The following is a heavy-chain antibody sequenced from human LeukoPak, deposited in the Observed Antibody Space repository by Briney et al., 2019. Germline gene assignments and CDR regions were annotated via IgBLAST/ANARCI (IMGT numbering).Heavy chain of an antibody. J-gene: IGHJ4*02. CDR3: AKERLTTTTFDS. D-gene: IGHD4-11*01. V-gene: IGHV3-23*01. CDR1: GFTFSTYA. Sequence: PGGSLRLSCAASGFTFSTYAMSWVRQAPGKGLEWVSLISGSGSSTYYADSVKGRFTISRDNGKNTLSLQMNSLRAEDTALYYCAKERLTTTTFDSWGRGTLVTVSS. CDR2: ISGSGSST.